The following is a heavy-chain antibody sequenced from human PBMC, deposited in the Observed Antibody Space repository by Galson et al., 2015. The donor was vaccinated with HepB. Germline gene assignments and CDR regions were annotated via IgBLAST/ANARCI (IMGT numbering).Heavy chain of an antibody. D-gene: IGHD5-12*01. Sequence: QSGAEVKKPGNSLKISCKASGYNFSKYWIGWVRQMPGKGLEWMGIIYPGDSDTRYSPSFQGQVTISADKSTTTVYLHWSRLMAPDTAMYYCATLVAWGQGTLVTVSS. CDR1: GYNFSKYW. J-gene: IGHJ4*02. CDR3: ATLVA. V-gene: IGHV5-51*01. CDR2: IYPGDSDT.